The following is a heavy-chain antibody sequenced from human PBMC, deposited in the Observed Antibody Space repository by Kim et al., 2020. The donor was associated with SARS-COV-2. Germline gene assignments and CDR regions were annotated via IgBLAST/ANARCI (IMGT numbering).Heavy chain of an antibody. J-gene: IGHJ4*02. CDR3: ATLRQGYCSTSSCSGTLVFDY. CDR2: INTNTGNP. V-gene: IGHV7-4-1*02. Sequence: ASVKVSCKASGYTFTTYAMNWVRQAPGQGLEWMGWINTNTGNPTYAQGFTGRFVFSLDTSVSTAFLQISSLKAEDTAVYYCATLRQGYCSTSSCSGTLVFDYWGQGTLVTVSS. CDR1: GYTFTTYA. D-gene: IGHD2-2*01.